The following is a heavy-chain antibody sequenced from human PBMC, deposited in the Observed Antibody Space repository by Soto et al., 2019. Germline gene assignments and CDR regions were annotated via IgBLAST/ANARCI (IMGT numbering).Heavy chain of an antibody. CDR3: ARKDEEPDYDFWSGYSTDNAFDI. CDR2: IYYSGST. Sequence: SETLSLTCTVSGGSISSSSYYWGWIRQPPGKGLEWIGSIYYSGSTYYNPSLKSRVTISVDTSKNQFSLKLSSVTAADTAVYYCARKDEEPDYDFWSGYSTDNAFDIWGQGTMVTVS. D-gene: IGHD3-3*01. CDR1: GGSISSSSYY. V-gene: IGHV4-39*01. J-gene: IGHJ3*02.